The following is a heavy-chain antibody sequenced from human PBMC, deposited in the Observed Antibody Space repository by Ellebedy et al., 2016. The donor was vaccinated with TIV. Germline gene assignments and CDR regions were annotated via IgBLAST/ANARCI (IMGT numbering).Heavy chain of an antibody. J-gene: IGHJ4*02. CDR1: GFTFDDYT. Sequence: GESLKISXAASGFTFDDYTMHWVRQAPGKGLEWVSLISWDGGSTYYADSVKGRFTISRDNSKNSLYLQMNSLRTEDTALYYCAKDSGHVAGLFDYWGQGTLVTVSS. CDR2: ISWDGGST. CDR3: AKDSGHVAGLFDY. D-gene: IGHD6-19*01. V-gene: IGHV3-43*01.